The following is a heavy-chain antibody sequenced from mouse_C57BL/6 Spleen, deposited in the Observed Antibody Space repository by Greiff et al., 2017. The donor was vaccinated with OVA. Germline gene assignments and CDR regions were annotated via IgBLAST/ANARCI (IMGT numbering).Heavy chain of an antibody. J-gene: IGHJ2*01. CDR2: ISSGSSTI. D-gene: IGHD2-14*01. CDR3: ARGTPLGAHY. CDR1: GFTFSDYG. Sequence: EVKLVESGGGLVKPGGSLKLSCAASGFTFSDYGMHWVRQAPEKGLEWVAYISSGSSTIYYADTVKGRFTISRDNAKNTLFLQMTSLRSEDTAMYYCARGTPLGAHYWGQGTTLTVSS. V-gene: IGHV5-17*01.